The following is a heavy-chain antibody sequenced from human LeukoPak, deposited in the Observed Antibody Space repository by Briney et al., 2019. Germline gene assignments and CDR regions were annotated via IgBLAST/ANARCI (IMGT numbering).Heavy chain of an antibody. CDR3: ARVSIYYYYYYGMDV. D-gene: IGHD3-16*02. CDR1: GYTFTSYG. V-gene: IGHV1-8*01. J-gene: IGHJ6*02. CDR2: MNPNSGNT. Sequence: GASVKVSCKASGYTFTSYGINWVRQATGQGLEWMGWMNPNSGNTGYAQKFQGRVTMTRNTSISTAYMELSSLRSEDTAVYYCARVSIYYYYYYGMDVWGQGTTVTVSS.